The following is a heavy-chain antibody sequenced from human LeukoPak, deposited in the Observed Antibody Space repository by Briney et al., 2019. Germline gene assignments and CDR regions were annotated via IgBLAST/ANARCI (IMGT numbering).Heavy chain of an antibody. V-gene: IGHV3-48*04. CDR2: ISSSGSTI. Sequence: GESLKISCKGSGYSFTSYWIGWVRQAPGKGLEWVSYISSSGSTIYYSDSVKGRFTISRDNAKNSLYLQMNSLRAEDTAVYYCASPSSGWYNFGYWGQGTLVTVSS. D-gene: IGHD6-19*01. CDR1: GYSFTSYW. J-gene: IGHJ4*02. CDR3: ASPSSGWYNFGY.